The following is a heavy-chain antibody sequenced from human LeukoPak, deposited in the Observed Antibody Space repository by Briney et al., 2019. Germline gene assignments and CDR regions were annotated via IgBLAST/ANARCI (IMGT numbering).Heavy chain of an antibody. D-gene: IGHD3-22*01. Sequence: ASVKVSCKASGYTFTGYYMHWVRQAPGQGLERMGWINPNSGGTNYAQKFQGRVTMTRDTSISTAYMELSRLRPDDTAVYYCARVGGYYRYDYYFDYWGQGTLVTVSS. CDR2: INPNSGGT. CDR3: ARVGGYYRYDYYFDY. CDR1: GYTFTGYY. J-gene: IGHJ4*02. V-gene: IGHV1-2*02.